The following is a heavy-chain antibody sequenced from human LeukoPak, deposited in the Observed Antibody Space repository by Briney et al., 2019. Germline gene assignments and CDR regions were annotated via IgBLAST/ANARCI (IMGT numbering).Heavy chain of an antibody. CDR3: AREGDAKDDWFDP. V-gene: IGHV4-59*01. D-gene: IGHD2-8*01. J-gene: IGHJ5*02. CDR2: IYYSGST. Sequence: PSETLSLTCTVSRGSISSYYWSWIRQPPGKGLEWIGYIYYSGSTNYNPSLKSRVTISVDTSKNQFSLKLSSVTAADTAVYYCAREGDAKDDWFDPWGQGTLVTVSS. CDR1: RGSISSYY.